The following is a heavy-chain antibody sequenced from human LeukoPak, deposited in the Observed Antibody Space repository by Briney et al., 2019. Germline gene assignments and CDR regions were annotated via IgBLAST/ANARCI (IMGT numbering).Heavy chain of an antibody. CDR1: GFTFDDYA. D-gene: IGHD6-19*01. CDR3: AKLTGGAVAGHDAFDI. Sequence: PGGSLRLSCAASGFTFDDYAMHWVRQAPGKGLEWVSGISWNSGSIGYADSVKGRFTISRDNAKNSLYLQMNSLRAEDTALYYCAKLTGGAVAGHDAFDIWGQGTMVTVSS. CDR2: ISWNSGSI. V-gene: IGHV3-9*01. J-gene: IGHJ3*02.